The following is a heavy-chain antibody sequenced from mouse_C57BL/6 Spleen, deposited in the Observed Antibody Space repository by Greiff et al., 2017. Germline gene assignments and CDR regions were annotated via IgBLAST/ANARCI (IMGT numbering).Heavy chain of an antibody. Sequence: EVKLVESGGGLVKPGGSLKLSCAASGFTFSSYAMSWVRQTPEKRLEWVATISDGGSYTYYPDNVKGRFTISRENAKNNLYLQMSHLKSEDTAMYYCARDGSQATFFDYWGQGTTLTVSS. CDR3: ARDGSQATFFDY. D-gene: IGHD3-2*02. V-gene: IGHV5-4*01. CDR2: ISDGGSYT. CDR1: GFTFSSYA. J-gene: IGHJ2*01.